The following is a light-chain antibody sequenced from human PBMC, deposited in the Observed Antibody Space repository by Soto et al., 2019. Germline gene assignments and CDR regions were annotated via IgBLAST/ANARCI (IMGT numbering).Light chain of an antibody. CDR1: SSDVGRYNY. J-gene: IGLJ1*01. CDR2: EVS. V-gene: IGLV2-14*01. CDR3: SSYTSSSTDV. Sequence: QSALAQPASVSGSPGQSITIFCTGTSSDVGRYNYVSWYQQHPGKAPQLMIYEVSDRPSGVSNRFSGSKSGNTASLTISGLQAEDEADYYCSSYTSSSTDVFGTGTKGTVL.